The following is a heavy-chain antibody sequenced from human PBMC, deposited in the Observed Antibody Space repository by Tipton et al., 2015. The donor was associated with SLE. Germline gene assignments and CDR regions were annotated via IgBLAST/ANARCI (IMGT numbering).Heavy chain of an antibody. D-gene: IGHD3-10*01. V-gene: IGHV4-34*01. CDR3: ARGSGFYGMDV. CDR1: GGSFSGYY. J-gene: IGHJ6*02. Sequence: TLSLTCAVYGGSFSGYYWSWIRQPPGKGLEWIGEINHSGSTNYNPSLKSRVTISVGTSKNQFSLKLSSVTAADTAVYYCARGSGFYGMDVWGQGTTVTVSS. CDR2: INHSGST.